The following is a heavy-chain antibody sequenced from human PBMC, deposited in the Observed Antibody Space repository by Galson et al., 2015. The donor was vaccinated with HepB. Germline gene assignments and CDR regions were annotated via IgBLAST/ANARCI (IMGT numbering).Heavy chain of an antibody. D-gene: IGHD2-8*01. CDR1: GFSLTTTGMC. Sequence: PALVKPTQTLALTCTFSGFSLTTTGMCVSWLRQSPGRALEWLARLYWDDDKYYITSLKTRLTIFKDTSRNQVVLILTNVDPVDTATYYCARIARHCGNGVCFRGFDYLGQGTLVTVSS. CDR2: LYWDDDK. J-gene: IGHJ4*02. CDR3: ARIARHCGNGVCFRGFDY. V-gene: IGHV2-70*11.